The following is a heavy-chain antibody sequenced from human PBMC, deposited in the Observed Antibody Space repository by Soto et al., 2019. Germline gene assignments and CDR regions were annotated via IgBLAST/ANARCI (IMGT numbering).Heavy chain of an antibody. D-gene: IGHD6-19*01. V-gene: IGHV1-18*01. J-gene: IGHJ4*02. CDR2: ISAYNGNT. CDR3: ARAPIIIAVAGFFDY. CDR1: GYTFTSYG. Sequence: QVQLVQSGAEVKKPGASVKVSCKASGYTFTSYGISWVRQAPGQGLEWMGWISAYNGNTNYAQKLQGRVTMTTDTSTSTANMELRSLRSDDTAVYYCARAPIIIAVAGFFDYWGQGTLVTVSS.